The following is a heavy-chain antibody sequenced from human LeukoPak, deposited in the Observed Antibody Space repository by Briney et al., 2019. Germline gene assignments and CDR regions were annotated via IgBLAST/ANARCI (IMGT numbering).Heavy chain of an antibody. CDR2: FIPILGIA. CDR1: GGTFSSYA. D-gene: IGHD5-24*01. CDR3: ARGGRDGYNWDAFDI. V-gene: IGHV1-69*04. Sequence: RASVKVSCQASGGTFSSYAISWVRPAPGQGLAWMGRFIPILGIANYAQKFQGRVTITADKSTSTAYMELSSLRSEDTAVYYCARGGRDGYNWDAFDIWGQGTMVTVSS. J-gene: IGHJ3*02.